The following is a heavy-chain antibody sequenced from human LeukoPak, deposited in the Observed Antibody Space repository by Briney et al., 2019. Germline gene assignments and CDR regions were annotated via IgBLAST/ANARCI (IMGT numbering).Heavy chain of an antibody. Sequence: PGGSLRLSCAASGFTFSNYVMNWVRQAPVKGLEWVSGISGSGTNTHYTDSVKGRFTISRDNSKNTLYLQVNSLRSEDTAVYYCAKDLPIQDWGQGTLVTVSS. CDR1: GFTFSNYV. CDR2: ISGSGTNT. CDR3: AKDLPIQD. J-gene: IGHJ1*01. V-gene: IGHV3-23*01.